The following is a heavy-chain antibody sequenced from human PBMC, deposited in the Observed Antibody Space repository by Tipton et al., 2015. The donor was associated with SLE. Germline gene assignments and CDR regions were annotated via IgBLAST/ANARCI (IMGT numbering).Heavy chain of an antibody. CDR2: INHSGRT. J-gene: IGHJ4*02. D-gene: IGHD2-15*01. Sequence: TLSLTCAVYGGSFSGYYWSWIRRPPGKGLEWIGEINHSGRTNYNPSLKSRVTISVDTSKNQFSLKPSSVTAADTAVYYCARVGCSGGSCYSEDYWGQGTLVTVYS. V-gene: IGHV4-34*01. CDR3: ARVGCSGGSCYSEDY. CDR1: GGSFSGYY.